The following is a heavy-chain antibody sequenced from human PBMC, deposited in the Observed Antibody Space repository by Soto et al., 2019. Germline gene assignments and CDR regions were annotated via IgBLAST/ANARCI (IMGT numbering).Heavy chain of an antibody. CDR1: GGSFSGYY. Sequence: PSETLSLTCAVYGGSFSGYYWSWIRQPPGKGLEWIGEINHSGSTNYNPSLKSRVTISVDTSKNQFSLKLSSVTAADTAVYYCARGGSGYYYDSSGYYHYFDYWGQGTLVTVSS. CDR3: ARGGSGYYYDSSGYYHYFDY. J-gene: IGHJ4*02. D-gene: IGHD3-22*01. CDR2: INHSGST. V-gene: IGHV4-34*01.